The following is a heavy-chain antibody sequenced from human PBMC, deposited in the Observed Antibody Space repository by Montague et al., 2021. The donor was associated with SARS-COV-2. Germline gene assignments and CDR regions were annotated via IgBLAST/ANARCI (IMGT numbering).Heavy chain of an antibody. J-gene: IGHJ4*02. CDR3: AKDAKAIAY. V-gene: IGHV3-11*01. Sequence: SLRLSCAASGFTFSDYYMTWIRQAPGQGLEWVSYISDSGYTIYYSDSVKGLFTISRDNAKNSLYLQMNSLRAEDTAMYYCAKDAKAIAYWGQGTLVTVSS. D-gene: IGHD1-26*01. CDR2: ISDSGYTI. CDR1: GFTFSDYY.